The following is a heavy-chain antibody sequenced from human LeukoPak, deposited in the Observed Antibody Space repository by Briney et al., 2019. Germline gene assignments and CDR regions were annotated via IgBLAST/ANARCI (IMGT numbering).Heavy chain of an antibody. CDR3: ARSIAAAGTGLDWLDP. V-gene: IGHV1-69*13. CDR2: IIPIFGTA. J-gene: IGHJ5*02. D-gene: IGHD6-13*01. CDR1: GGTFSSYA. Sequence: SVKVSCKASGGTFSSYAISWVRQAPGQGLEWMGGIIPIFGTANYAQKFQGRVTITADESTSTAYMELSRLRSDDTAVYYCARSIAAAGTGLDWLDPWGQGTLVTVSS.